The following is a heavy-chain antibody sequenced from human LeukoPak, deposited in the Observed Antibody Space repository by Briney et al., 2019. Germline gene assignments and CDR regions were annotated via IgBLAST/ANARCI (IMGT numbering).Heavy chain of an antibody. CDR3: ATPAAGPGAEYSLY. CDR2: ISSSSSYI. J-gene: IGHJ1*01. Sequence: GGSLRLSCAASGFTFSSYSMNWVRQAPGKGLEWVSSISSSSSYIYYADSVKGRFTISRDNAKNSLDLQMNSLKVEDTAVYYCATPAAGPGAEYSLYWGQGTLVIVSS. V-gene: IGHV3-21*01. D-gene: IGHD6-13*01. CDR1: GFTFSSYS.